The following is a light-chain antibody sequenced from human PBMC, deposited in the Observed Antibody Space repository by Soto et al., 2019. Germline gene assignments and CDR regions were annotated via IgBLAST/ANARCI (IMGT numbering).Light chain of an antibody. CDR1: SSNIGAGYD. CDR2: GNS. V-gene: IGLV1-40*01. CDR3: QSYDSSLSAYV. Sequence: QAVVAPPPSVSGAPGQKVTISCTGSSSNIGAGYDLHWYQQLPGTAPKLLLYGNSNRPSGVPDRFSGSKSGTSASLAITGLQAEDEADYYCQSYDSSLSAYVFGTGTKLTVL. J-gene: IGLJ1*01.